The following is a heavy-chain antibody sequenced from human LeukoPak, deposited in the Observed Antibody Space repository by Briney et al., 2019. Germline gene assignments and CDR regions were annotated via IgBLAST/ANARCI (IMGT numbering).Heavy chain of an antibody. J-gene: IGHJ5*02. Sequence: PSETLSLTCTVSGGSISSSSYYWGWIRQPPGKGLEWIGSIYYSGSTYYNPSLKSRVTISVDTSKNQFSLKLSSVTAADTAVYYCASFAAGSGDWFDPWGQGTLVTVSS. CDR3: ASFAAGSGDWFDP. D-gene: IGHD6-13*01. CDR1: GGSISSSSYY. CDR2: IYYSGST. V-gene: IGHV4-39*01.